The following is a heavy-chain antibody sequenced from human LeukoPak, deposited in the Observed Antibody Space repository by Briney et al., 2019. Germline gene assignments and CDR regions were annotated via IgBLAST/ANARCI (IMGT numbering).Heavy chain of an antibody. CDR3: TRDQIRFLDPRLHFDY. V-gene: IGHV3-49*04. CDR2: IRSKAYGGTT. CDR1: GFTFGDYA. D-gene: IGHD3-3*01. J-gene: IGHJ4*02. Sequence: PGGSLRLSCTASGFTFGDYAMSWVRQAPGKGLEWVGFIRSKAYGGTTEYAASVKGRFTISRDDSKSIAYLQMNSLKTEDTAVYYCTRDQIRFLDPRLHFDYWGQGTLVTVSS.